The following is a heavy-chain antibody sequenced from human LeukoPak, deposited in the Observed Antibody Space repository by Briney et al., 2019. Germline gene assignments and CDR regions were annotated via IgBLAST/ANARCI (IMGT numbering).Heavy chain of an antibody. Sequence: SQTLSLTCTVYGGSISSGSYYWSWIRQPAGKGLEWIGRIYTSGSTNYNPSLKSRVTISVDTSKNQFSLKLSSVTAADTAVYYCARGGTYYDILTGYYPTGMDVWGQGTTVTVSS. V-gene: IGHV4-61*02. J-gene: IGHJ6*02. CDR2: IYTSGST. CDR1: GGSISSGSYY. CDR3: ARGGTYYDILTGYYPTGMDV. D-gene: IGHD3-9*01.